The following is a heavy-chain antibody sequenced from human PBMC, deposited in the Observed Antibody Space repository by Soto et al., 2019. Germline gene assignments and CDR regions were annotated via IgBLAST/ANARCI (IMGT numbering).Heavy chain of an antibody. CDR1: GFTFSNAW. Sequence: PWGSLRLSCAASGFTFSNAWMNWVRQAPGKGLEWVGRIKSKTDGGTTDYAAPVKGRFTISRDDSKNTLYLQMNSLKTEDTAVYYCPKAAMDEYSYGRDVWGKGTRVTVST. V-gene: IGHV3-15*07. J-gene: IGHJ6*04. CDR2: IKSKTDGGTT. CDR3: PKAAMDEYSYGRDV. D-gene: IGHD5-18*01.